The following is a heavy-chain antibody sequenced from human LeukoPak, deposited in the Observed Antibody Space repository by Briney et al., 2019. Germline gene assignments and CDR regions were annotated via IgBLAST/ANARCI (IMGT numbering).Heavy chain of an antibody. CDR2: INPSGGST. CDR1: GYTFTDYY. D-gene: IGHD5-12*01. Sequence: ATVKISCKASGYTFTDYYMHWVRQAPGQGLEWMGIINPSGGSTSYAQKFQGRVTMTRDTSTSTVYMELSSLRSEDTAVYYCARDRGHSGYGDWGQGTLVTVSS. V-gene: IGHV1-46*01. J-gene: IGHJ4*02. CDR3: ARDRGHSGYGD.